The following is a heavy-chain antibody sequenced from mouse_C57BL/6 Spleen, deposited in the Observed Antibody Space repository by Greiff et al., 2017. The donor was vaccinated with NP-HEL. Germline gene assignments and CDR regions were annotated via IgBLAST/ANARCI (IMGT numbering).Heavy chain of an antibody. V-gene: IGHV1-31*01. J-gene: IGHJ4*01. CDR3: AIYSNSYAMDY. Sequence: EVQLQQSGPELVKPGASVKISCKASGYSFTGYYMHWVKQSHGNILDWIGYIYPYNGVSSYNQKFKGKATLTVDKSSSTAYIQRRSLTSEDSAVYYCAIYSNSYAMDYWGQGTSVTVSS. CDR2: IYPYNGVS. D-gene: IGHD2-5*01. CDR1: GYSFTGYY.